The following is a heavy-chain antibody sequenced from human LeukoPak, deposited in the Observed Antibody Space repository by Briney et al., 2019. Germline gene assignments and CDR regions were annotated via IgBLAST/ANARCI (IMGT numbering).Heavy chain of an antibody. CDR1: GGSISSGSYY. CDR2: IYTSGST. Sequence: SETLSLTCTVSGGSISSGSYYWSWIRQPAGKGLEWIGRIYTSGSTNYNPSLKSRVTISVDTSKNQFSLKLSSVTAADTAVYYCAREGTHRNTWYHWFDPWGQGTLVTVSS. D-gene: IGHD1/OR15-1a*01. V-gene: IGHV4-61*02. CDR3: AREGTHRNTWYHWFDP. J-gene: IGHJ5*02.